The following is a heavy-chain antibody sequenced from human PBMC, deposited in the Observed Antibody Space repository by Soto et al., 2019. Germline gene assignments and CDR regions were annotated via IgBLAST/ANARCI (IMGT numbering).Heavy chain of an antibody. CDR1: GGSFSTYG. CDR2: IIPKFGTT. Sequence: QVQLVQSGAEVKKPGSSVKVSCKASGGSFSTYGINWVRLAPGQGLEWMGGIIPKFGTTNYAQNFQGRVTITADESTNTAYMELTYLGSDDTPVYFCARELDPYYGGNSLALDYWGQGTQVTVSS. CDR3: ARELDPYYGGNSLALDY. V-gene: IGHV1-69*13. J-gene: IGHJ4*02. D-gene: IGHD4-17*01.